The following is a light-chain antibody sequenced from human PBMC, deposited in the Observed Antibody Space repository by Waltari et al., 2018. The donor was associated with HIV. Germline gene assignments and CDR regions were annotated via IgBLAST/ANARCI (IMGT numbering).Light chain of an antibody. J-gene: IGLJ1*01. CDR2: EVS. V-gene: IGLV2-14*01. Sequence: QSALTQPASVSGSPGQSITISCTGTSSYVGGYNDVSWYQQHPGKAPKLMIYEVSNRPSGVSNRFSGSKSGNTASLTISGLQAEDEADYYCSSYTSSISYVFGTGTKVTVL. CDR1: SSYVGGYND. CDR3: SSYTSSISYV.